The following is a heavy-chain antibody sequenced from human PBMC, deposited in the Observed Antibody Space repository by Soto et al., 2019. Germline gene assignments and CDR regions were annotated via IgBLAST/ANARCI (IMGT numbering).Heavy chain of an antibody. Sequence: PGGSLRLSCAASGFTFSSYGMHWVRQAPGKGLEWVAVIWYDGSNKYYADSVKGRFTISRDNSKNTLYLQMNSLRAEDTAVYYCASDYDFGGGCSCDYGMDVWGQGTTVTVSS. CDR1: GFTFSSYG. CDR2: IWYDGSNK. CDR3: ASDYDFGGGCSCDYGMDV. D-gene: IGHD3-3*01. J-gene: IGHJ6*02. V-gene: IGHV3-33*01.